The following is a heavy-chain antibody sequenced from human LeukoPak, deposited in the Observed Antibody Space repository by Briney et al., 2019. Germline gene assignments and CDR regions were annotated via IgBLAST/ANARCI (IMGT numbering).Heavy chain of an antibody. D-gene: IGHD3-3*01. CDR1: GGSISSSSYY. V-gene: IGHV4-39*01. Sequence: SETLSLTCTVSGGSISSSSYYWGWIRQPPGKGLEWIGSIYYSGNTYYNPSLKTRVTISADTSSNQFSLRLSSVTAADTAVYYCARHPGNSWSAYPYNWFDPWGQGTLVTVSS. CDR2: IYYSGNT. J-gene: IGHJ5*02. CDR3: ARHPGNSWSAYPYNWFDP.